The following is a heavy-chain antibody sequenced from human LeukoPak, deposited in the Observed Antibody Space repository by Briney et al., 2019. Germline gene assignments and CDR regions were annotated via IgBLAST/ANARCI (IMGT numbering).Heavy chain of an antibody. V-gene: IGHV1-8*01. J-gene: IGHJ5*02. CDR2: MNPNSGDT. CDR1: GYSLTSHD. D-gene: IGHD3-10*01. Sequence: ASVKVSCKASGYSLTSHDINWVRQAAGQGLEWMGWMNPNSGDTGYAQKFQDRVTMTGDTSINTVYMELNSLTSEDTAVYYCARDLFGSRSSGFDPWGQGTLVSVSS. CDR3: ARDLFGSRSSGFDP.